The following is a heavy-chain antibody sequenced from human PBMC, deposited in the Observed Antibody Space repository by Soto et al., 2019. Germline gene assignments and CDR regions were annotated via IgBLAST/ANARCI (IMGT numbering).Heavy chain of an antibody. CDR1: GFTFSSYG. J-gene: IGHJ6*02. CDR2: ISYDGSNK. V-gene: IGHV3-30*03. CDR3: ATGPITMVRGVIDLGMDV. Sequence: GGSLRLSCAASGFTFSSYGMHWVRQAPGKGLEWVAVISYDGSNKYYADSVKGRFTISRDNSKNTLYLQMNSLRAEDTAVYYCATGPITMVRGVIDLGMDVWGQGTTVTVSS. D-gene: IGHD3-10*01.